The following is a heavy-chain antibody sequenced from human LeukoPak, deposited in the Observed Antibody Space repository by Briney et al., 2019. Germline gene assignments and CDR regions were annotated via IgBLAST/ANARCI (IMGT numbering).Heavy chain of an antibody. D-gene: IGHD1-14*01. CDR3: VVVVEPPDSDGFDV. CDR2: ISADGSTA. CDR1: GFTFGNSW. J-gene: IGHJ3*01. V-gene: IGHV3-74*01. Sequence: GGSLRLSCAASGFTFGNSWVHWVRQAPGKGLVWVSLISADGSTATYADSVKGRFTISRDNARNTLSLQMNSLTIEDTAVYYCVVVVEPPDSDGFDVWGHGTMITVSS.